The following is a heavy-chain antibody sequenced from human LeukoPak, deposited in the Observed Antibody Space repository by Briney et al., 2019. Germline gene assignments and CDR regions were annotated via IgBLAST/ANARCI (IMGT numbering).Heavy chain of an antibody. D-gene: IGHD6-19*01. CDR2: ISSSSSDI. V-gene: IGHV3-21*01. Sequence: GGSLRLSCAASGFTFSSDSMNGGRQAPGKGGEGGSSISSSSSDIYYADSVKGRFTISRDNAKNSLYLQMNSLRAEDTAVYYCARGYSSGWYDAFDIWGQGTMVTVSS. CDR1: GFTFSSDS. CDR3: ARGYSSGWYDAFDI. J-gene: IGHJ3*02.